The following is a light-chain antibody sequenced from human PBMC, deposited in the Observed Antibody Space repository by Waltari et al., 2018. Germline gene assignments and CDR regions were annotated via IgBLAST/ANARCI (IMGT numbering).Light chain of an antibody. Sequence: EIVLTQSPATLSLSPGARATLSCRASQNINNYLAWYQQKPGQAPRLLIYDASNRATGIPARFSGSGSGTDFTLTISSLEPEDFAVYYCQHRSNWPLTFGGGTKVEIK. CDR3: QHRSNWPLT. J-gene: IGKJ4*01. CDR2: DAS. CDR1: QNINNY. V-gene: IGKV3-11*01.